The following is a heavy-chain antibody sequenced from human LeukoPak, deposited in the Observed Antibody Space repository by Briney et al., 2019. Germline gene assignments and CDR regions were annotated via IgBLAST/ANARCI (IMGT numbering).Heavy chain of an antibody. CDR2: ISGSSRDT. J-gene: IGHJ6*02. CDR3: ARDYNYAMDV. Sequence: RTGGSLRLSCAASGFTFSSYEMNWVRQAPGKGLEWVSYISGSSRDTYYADSVKGRFTISRDDAKNSLCLQMSGLRDEDTAVYYCARDYNYAMDVWGRGTTVTVSS. CDR1: GFTFSSYE. V-gene: IGHV3-21*05.